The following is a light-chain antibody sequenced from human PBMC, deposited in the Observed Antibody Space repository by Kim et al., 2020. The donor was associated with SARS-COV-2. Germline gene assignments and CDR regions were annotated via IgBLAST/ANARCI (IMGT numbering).Light chain of an antibody. Sequence: QSALTQPRSVSGSPGQSVTISCTGTSSDVGGYNYVSWYQQHPGKAPKLMIYDVSKRPSGVPDRFPGSKSGNTASLTISGLQADDESDYYCCSYAGKYTLFGGGTKLTVL. CDR2: DVS. V-gene: IGLV2-11*01. CDR3: CSYAGKYTL. CDR1: SSDVGGYNY. J-gene: IGLJ2*01.